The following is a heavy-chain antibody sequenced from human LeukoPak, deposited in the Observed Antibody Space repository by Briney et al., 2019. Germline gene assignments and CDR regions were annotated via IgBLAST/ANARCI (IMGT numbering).Heavy chain of an antibody. CDR3: STTVVDRMDY. J-gene: IGHJ4*02. CDR2: IRSKASSYAT. CDR1: GFTVSGSS. D-gene: IGHD4-23*01. Sequence: VGSLRLSCAASGFTVSGSSMHWVRQASRKGVEWVGRIRSKASSYATAYAASVNGRFTISRDDLKTKAYLQMNRLHSEETAVYYCSTTVVDRMDYWGQGTLVTVSS. V-gene: IGHV3-73*01.